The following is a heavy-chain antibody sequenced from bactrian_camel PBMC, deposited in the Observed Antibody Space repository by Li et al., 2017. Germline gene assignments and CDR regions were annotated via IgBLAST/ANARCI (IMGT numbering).Heavy chain of an antibody. CDR3: VSDCLRPGLTVIQALGAVSEEY. CDR2: IYTGTGTT. J-gene: IGHJ4*01. Sequence: HVQLVESGGGSVQDGASLRLSCAVSGYDPLYLCMGWFRQAPGKGREGVAGIYTGTGTTYYNKSVKDRFAITQDNAKRAIYLQMNSLKAEDTAMYYCVSDCLRPGLTVIQALGAVSEEYWGRGTQVTVS. CDR1: GYDPLYLC. V-gene: IGHV3S63*01. D-gene: IGHD3*01.